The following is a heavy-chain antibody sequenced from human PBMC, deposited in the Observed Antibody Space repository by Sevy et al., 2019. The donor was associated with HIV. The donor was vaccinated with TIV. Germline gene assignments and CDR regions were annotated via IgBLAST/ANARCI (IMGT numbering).Heavy chain of an antibody. CDR1: GFTFDDHA. CDR3: ARDTGGLGYWSYGLDV. D-gene: IGHD2-8*02. V-gene: IGHV3-9*01. CDR2: ISWNGDNI. Sequence: GGSQRLSCAASGFTFDDHAMHWVRQAPGKGLEWISGISWNGDNIGYADSVKGRFTISRDNAKNSLYLQMNSLRTEDTAFYYCARDTGGLGYWSYGLDVWGQGTTVTVSS. J-gene: IGHJ6*02.